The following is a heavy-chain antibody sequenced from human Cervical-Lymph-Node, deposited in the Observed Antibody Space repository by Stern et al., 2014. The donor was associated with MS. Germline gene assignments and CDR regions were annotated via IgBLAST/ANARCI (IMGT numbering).Heavy chain of an antibody. D-gene: IGHD2-15*01. CDR2: INPSGGST. J-gene: IGHJ6*02. Sequence: QVQLVQSGAEVKKPGASGKVSCKASGYTFTSYYMHWVRQAPGQGLEWMGIINPSGGSTSYATKFQGRVTMTRDTSTSTVYMELSSLRSEDTAVYYCAREVIVVVVAATPDYYYGMDVWGQGTTVTVSS. CDR3: AREVIVVVVAATPDYYYGMDV. CDR1: GYTFTSYY. V-gene: IGHV1-46*01.